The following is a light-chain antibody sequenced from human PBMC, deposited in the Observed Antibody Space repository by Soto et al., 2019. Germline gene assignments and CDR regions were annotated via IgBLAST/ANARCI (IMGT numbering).Light chain of an antibody. CDR2: DAS. J-gene: IGKJ5*01. Sequence: EIMLTQSPLTLSLSPGDRDTLSCRASQSVNSYLAWYQQKPGQAPRLLIYDASNRATGIPARFSGSGSGTDFTLTIDNLEPEDFAVYYCQQRSNWPPITFGQGTRPAI. CDR1: QSVNSY. CDR3: QQRSNWPPIT. V-gene: IGKV3-11*01.